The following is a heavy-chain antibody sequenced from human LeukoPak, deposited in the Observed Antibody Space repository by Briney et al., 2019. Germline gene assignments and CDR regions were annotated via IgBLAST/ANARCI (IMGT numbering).Heavy chain of an antibody. CDR3: AKDIGTNGGRRNFFDF. Sequence: GGSLRLSCAASGFTFDDSAMHWVRQAPGKGLEWVSLIAWNGGATYYADSVQGRFTISRDNSKNALYLQMNSLRPEDTAFYYCAKDIGTNGGRRNFFDFWGQGTLVTVSS. V-gene: IGHV3-43*01. J-gene: IGHJ4*02. CDR2: IAWNGGAT. D-gene: IGHD2-8*01. CDR1: GFTFDDSA.